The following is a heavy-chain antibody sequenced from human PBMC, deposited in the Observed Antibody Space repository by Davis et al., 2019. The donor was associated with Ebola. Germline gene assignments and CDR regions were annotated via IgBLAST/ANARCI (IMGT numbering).Heavy chain of an antibody. V-gene: IGHV4-61*01. Sequence: SETLSLTCTASGGSVSNDNYYWTWIRQPPGKGLEWIGFIYHGGYTTYNPSLKSRVTMSVDTSNNQFSLKLSSVTAADTAVYYCARSPYPSNWFDPWGQGTQVTVSS. CDR3: ARSPYPSNWFDP. J-gene: IGHJ5*02. CDR1: GGSVSNDNYY. CDR2: IYHGGYT.